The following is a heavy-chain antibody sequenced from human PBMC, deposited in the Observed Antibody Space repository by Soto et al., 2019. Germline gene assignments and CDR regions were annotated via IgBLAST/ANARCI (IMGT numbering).Heavy chain of an antibody. V-gene: IGHV3-33*01. Sequence: QVQLVESGGGVVQPGRSLRLSCAASGFTFSSYGMHWVRQAPGKGLEWVAVIWYDGSNKYYADSVKGRFTISRDNSKNTLSLQMNSLRAEDTAVYYCARASGYSLLYWGQGTLVTVSS. CDR1: GFTFSSYG. CDR3: ARASGYSLLY. J-gene: IGHJ4*02. D-gene: IGHD2-15*01. CDR2: IWYDGSNK.